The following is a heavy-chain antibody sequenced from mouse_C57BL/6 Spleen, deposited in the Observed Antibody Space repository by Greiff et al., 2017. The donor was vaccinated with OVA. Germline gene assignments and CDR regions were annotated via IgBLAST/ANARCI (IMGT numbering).Heavy chain of an antibody. V-gene: IGHV1-77*01. CDR3: ARQGAAQATYLAY. D-gene: IGHD3-2*02. J-gene: IGHJ3*01. CDR2: IGPGSGST. Sequence: QVHLQHSLSYLVPPVASYNISFKSSVYTCPDYNKNWVKQRHGQGLEWIGKIGPGSGSTYYNDKFKGKATLTADKSSSTAYMQLSSLTSEDSAVYFCARQGAAQATYLAYWGQGTLVTVSA. CDR1: VYTCPDYN.